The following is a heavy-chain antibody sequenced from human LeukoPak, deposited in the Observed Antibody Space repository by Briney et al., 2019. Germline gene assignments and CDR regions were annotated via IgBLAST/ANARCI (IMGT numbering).Heavy chain of an antibody. J-gene: IGHJ4*02. D-gene: IGHD3-10*01. CDR2: IYHSGST. CDR3: ARVTLVRGVIYYFDY. Sequence: IPSETLSLTCTVSGYSISSGYYWGWIRQPPEKGLEWIGSIYHSGSTYYNPSLKSRVTISVDTSKSQFSLSLSSVTAADTAVYYCARVTLVRGVIYYFDYWGQGTLVTVSS. CDR1: GYSISSGYY. V-gene: IGHV4-38-2*02.